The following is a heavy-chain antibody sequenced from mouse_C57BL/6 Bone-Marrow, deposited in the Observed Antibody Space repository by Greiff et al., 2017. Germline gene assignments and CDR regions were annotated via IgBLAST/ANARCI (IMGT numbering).Heavy chain of an antibody. CDR2: IYPRDGST. Sequence: VKLQESGPELVKPGASVKLSCKASGYTFTSYDINWVKQRPGQGLEWIGWIYPRDGSTKYNEKFKGKATLTVDTSSSTAYMELHSLTSEDSAVYFCARRVDGYPSWFAYWGQGTLVTVSA. J-gene: IGHJ3*01. D-gene: IGHD2-3*01. V-gene: IGHV1-85*01. CDR1: GYTFTSYD. CDR3: ARRVDGYPSWFAY.